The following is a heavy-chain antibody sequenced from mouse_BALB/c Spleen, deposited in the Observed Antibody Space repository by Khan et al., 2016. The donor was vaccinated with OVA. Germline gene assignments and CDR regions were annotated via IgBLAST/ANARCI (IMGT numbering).Heavy chain of an antibody. CDR2: ISYCGNT. V-gene: IGHV3-2*02. CDR3: ARVYGGDFDY. J-gene: IGHJ2*01. Sequence: EVQLQESGPGLVKPSQSLSLIYTVTGYSITSDYAWNWIRQFPGNNLEWMGFISYCGNTNYHPSLNSRISITRDTSKNQFFLHLNAVTTEDTATYYCARVYGGDFDYWGQGTTLTVSS. D-gene: IGHD1-1*01. CDR1: GYSITSDYA.